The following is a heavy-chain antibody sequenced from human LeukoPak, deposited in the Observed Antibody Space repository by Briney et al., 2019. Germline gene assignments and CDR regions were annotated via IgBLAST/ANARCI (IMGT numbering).Heavy chain of an antibody. CDR2: INHSGST. D-gene: IGHD3-22*01. J-gene: IGHJ4*02. Sequence: SETLSLTCAVYGGSFRGYYWNWIRQPPGKGLEWIGEINHSGSTNYNPSLKSRVTISVDTSKNQFSLKLSSVTAAHAAVYYCARGLGDSSGYYFDYWGQGTLATVSS. V-gene: IGHV4-34*01. CDR1: GGSFRGYY. CDR3: ARGLGDSSGYYFDY.